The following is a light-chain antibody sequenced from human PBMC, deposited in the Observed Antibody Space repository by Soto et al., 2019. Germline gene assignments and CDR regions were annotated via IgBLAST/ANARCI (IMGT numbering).Light chain of an antibody. CDR2: ATS. CDR1: QSIDNRY. Sequence: EIVLTQSPGTLSSSPGERATLSCRTSQSIDNRYLAWYQHKPGQAPRLFIYATSSRATGIPDRYGGSGSGTDFTLTINRLEPEDFAGYYCQQYFGSSWTFGQGTKVDIK. CDR3: QQYFGSSWT. V-gene: IGKV3-20*01. J-gene: IGKJ1*01.